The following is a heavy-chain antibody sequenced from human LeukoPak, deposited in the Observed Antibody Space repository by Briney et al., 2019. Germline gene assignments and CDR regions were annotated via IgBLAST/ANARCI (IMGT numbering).Heavy chain of an antibody. CDR1: GGSISSYY. CDR2: IYYSGST. V-gene: IGHV4-59*01. D-gene: IGHD6-25*01. CDR3: ARYPASYYYYYMDV. Sequence: SETLSPTCTVSGGSISSYYWSWIRQPPGKGLEWIGYIYYSGSTNYNPSLKSRVTISVDTSKNQFSLKLSSVTAADTAVYYCARYPASYYYYYMDVWGKGTTVTVSS. J-gene: IGHJ6*03.